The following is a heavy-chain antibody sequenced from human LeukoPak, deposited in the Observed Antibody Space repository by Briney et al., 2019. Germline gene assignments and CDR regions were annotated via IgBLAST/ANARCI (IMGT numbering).Heavy chain of an antibody. J-gene: IGHJ4*02. D-gene: IGHD1-26*01. V-gene: IGHV3-48*04. CDR3: ARVPGSYAYFDY. Sequence: GGSLRLSCAASGFTFSSYSMSWVRRAPGKGLEWVSYITSSSSTIYYVDSVKGRFIISRDNAKNSLYLQMNSLRAEDTALYYCARVPGSYAYFDYWGQGTLVTVSS. CDR1: GFTFSSYS. CDR2: ITSSSSTI.